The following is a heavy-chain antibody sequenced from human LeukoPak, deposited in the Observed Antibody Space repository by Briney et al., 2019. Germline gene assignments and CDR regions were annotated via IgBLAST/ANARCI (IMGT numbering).Heavy chain of an antibody. CDR1: GLTFTSYA. CDR3: ARRGYSTYGMDV. Sequence: GESLRLSCAASGLTFTSYAMNWVRQAPGKGLEWVSYISSSVSSMWYADSVKGRFTISRDNAKNSLYLQMNSLRAEDTAVYYCARRGYSTYGMDVWGQGTTVTVSS. J-gene: IGHJ6*02. D-gene: IGHD5-18*01. CDR2: ISSSVSSM. V-gene: IGHV3-48*04.